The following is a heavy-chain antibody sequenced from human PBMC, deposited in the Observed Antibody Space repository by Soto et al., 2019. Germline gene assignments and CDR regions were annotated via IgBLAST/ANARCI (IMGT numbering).Heavy chain of an antibody. J-gene: IGHJ6*02. CDR1: GGSVSSGSYY. D-gene: IGHD6-19*01. Sequence: QVQLQESGPGLVKPSEILSVTCTVSGGSVSSGSYYWSWIRQPPGKGPEWIGYIYYSGSTNYNPSLKSRVTISVDTSKNQFSLKLSSVTAADTAVYYCARGIAGWYQGRYYYGMDVWGQGATVSVSS. V-gene: IGHV4-61*01. CDR3: ARGIAGWYQGRYYYGMDV. CDR2: IYYSGST.